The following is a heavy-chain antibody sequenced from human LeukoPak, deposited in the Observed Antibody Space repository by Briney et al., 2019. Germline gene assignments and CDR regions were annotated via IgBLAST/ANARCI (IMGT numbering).Heavy chain of an antibody. CDR1: GYTFTDHF. D-gene: IGHD6-19*01. Sequence: GASVKVSCKASGYTFTDHFIHWVRQAPGQGLEWMGWINPNTGGTNYVQNFQGRVSMASDTSISTVYMELSSLRSDDTAVYYCARPLTAGWYGAYWGQGSLVTVSS. V-gene: IGHV1-2*02. CDR3: ARPLTAGWYGAY. J-gene: IGHJ4*02. CDR2: INPNTGGT.